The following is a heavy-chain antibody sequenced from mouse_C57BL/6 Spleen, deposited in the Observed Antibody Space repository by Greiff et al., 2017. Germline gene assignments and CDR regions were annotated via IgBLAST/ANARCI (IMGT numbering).Heavy chain of an antibody. D-gene: IGHD2-12*01. V-gene: IGHV1-64*01. J-gene: IGHJ1*03. Sequence: QVQLQQPGAELVKPGASVQLSCKASGYTFTSYWMHWVKQRPGHGLEWIGMIHPNSGSTNSNEKFKSKATLTVDKSSSTAYIQHSILTSEDSSVYYCARYRLTQDWYFDVWGTGTTVTVSS. CDR3: ARYRLTQDWYFDV. CDR2: IHPNSGST. CDR1: GYTFTSYW.